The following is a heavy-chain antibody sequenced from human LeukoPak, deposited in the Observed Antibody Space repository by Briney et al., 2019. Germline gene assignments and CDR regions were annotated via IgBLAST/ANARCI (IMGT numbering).Heavy chain of an antibody. Sequence: SETLSLTCTVSGGSISSSSYYWGWIRQPPGKGLEWIGSLYYSGSTYYNPSLKSRVTLSVDTSNNQFSLKLSSMAAADTAVYYCARGGRGVSAARRVKPGHWFDPWGQGTLVIVSS. CDR3: ARGGRGVSAARRVKPGHWFDP. CDR2: LYYSGST. J-gene: IGHJ5*02. V-gene: IGHV4-39*07. CDR1: GGSISSSSYY. D-gene: IGHD3-10*01.